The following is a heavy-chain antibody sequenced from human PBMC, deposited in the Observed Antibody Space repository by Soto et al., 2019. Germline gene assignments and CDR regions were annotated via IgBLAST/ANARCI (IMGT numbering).Heavy chain of an antibody. J-gene: IGHJ4*02. CDR1: GGIFNTYA. Sequence: QVQLVQSGPEVKEPGSSVKLTCKVSGGIFNTYAISWLRQAPGQGLEGMGGIIPIFGTPNYAQRFQGRVTITADESTSTAYMELSRLRSDDTAVYYCARDRDYYGSGNYDNRIDFCGQGTLVSVSS. CDR3: ARDRDYYGSGNYDNRIDF. V-gene: IGHV1-69*01. D-gene: IGHD3-10*01. CDR2: IIPIFGTP.